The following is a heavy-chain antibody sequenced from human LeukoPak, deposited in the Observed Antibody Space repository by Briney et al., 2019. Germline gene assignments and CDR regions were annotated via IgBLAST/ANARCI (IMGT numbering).Heavy chain of an antibody. CDR1: EFTFSSYW. CDR3: AKVGVTMIVVWPFDY. V-gene: IGHV3-74*01. J-gene: IGHJ4*02. Sequence: GGSLRLSCAASEFTFSSYWMNWVRQAPGKGLVWVSRIDSDGSSTDYADSVKGRFTISRDNSKNTLYLQMNSLRAEDTAVYYCAKVGVTMIVVWPFDYWGQGTLVTVSS. CDR2: IDSDGSST. D-gene: IGHD3-22*01.